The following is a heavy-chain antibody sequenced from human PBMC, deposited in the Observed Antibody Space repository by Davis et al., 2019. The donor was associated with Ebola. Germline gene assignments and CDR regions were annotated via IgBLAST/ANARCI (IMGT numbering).Heavy chain of an antibody. V-gene: IGHV3-7*03. CDR3: AQGGYDVMWPYDY. D-gene: IGHD3-16*01. Sequence: GGSLRLSCAASGVTISNYWMNWVRQSPGKGLEWVATIKQDESEKHYVDSVKGRSTISRDNAKNALYLQMNSLRVEDTGVYFCAQGGYDVMWPYDYWGQGSLVTVSS. J-gene: IGHJ4*02. CDR2: IKQDESEK. CDR1: GVTISNYW.